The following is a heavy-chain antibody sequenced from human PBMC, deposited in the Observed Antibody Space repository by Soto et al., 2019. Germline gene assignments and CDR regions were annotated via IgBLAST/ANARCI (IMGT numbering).Heavy chain of an antibody. D-gene: IGHD7-27*01. V-gene: IGHV3-33*01. CDR3: TRDVTGDIGADY. Sequence: PGGSLRLSCAASGFTFSNYGMHWVRQAPGKGLEWLAIIWYDGSEKYYADSVKGRFTISRDDSRNTLYLEMHSLTAEDTATYYCTRDVTGDIGADYWGQGTPVTVSS. CDR2: IWYDGSEK. J-gene: IGHJ4*02. CDR1: GFTFSNYG.